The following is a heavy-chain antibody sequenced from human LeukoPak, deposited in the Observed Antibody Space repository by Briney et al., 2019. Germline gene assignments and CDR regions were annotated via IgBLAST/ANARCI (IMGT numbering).Heavy chain of an antibody. CDR1: GFTFSSYS. CDR3: AKRLSSSSTWYYFDY. J-gene: IGHJ4*02. V-gene: IGHV3-21*01. D-gene: IGHD6-13*01. Sequence: GGSLRLSCAASGFTFSSYSMNWVRQAPGKGLEWVSSISSSSSYIYYADSVKGRFTISRDNAKNSLYLQMNSLRAEDTAVYYCAKRLSSSSTWYYFDYWGQGTLVTVSS. CDR2: ISSSSSYI.